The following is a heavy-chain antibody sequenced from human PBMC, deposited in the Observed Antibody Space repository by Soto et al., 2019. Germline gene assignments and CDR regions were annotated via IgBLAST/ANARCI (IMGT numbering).Heavy chain of an antibody. CDR3: AKASSAWYGSKNYYFDS. CDR1: GFTFSDYA. D-gene: IGHD6-19*01. J-gene: IGHJ4*02. V-gene: IGHV3-23*01. CDR2: ISATGGTT. Sequence: ESGGGVVQPGGSLRLSCVVSGFTFSDYAMDWVRQAPGKGLEWVSEISATGGTTNYADSVKGRYTISRDNSNNTLYLQLTTLRAEDTAMFYCAKASSAWYGSKNYYFDSWGQGALVTVSS.